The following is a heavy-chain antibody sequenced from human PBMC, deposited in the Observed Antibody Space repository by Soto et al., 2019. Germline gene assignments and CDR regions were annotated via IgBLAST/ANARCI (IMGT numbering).Heavy chain of an antibody. J-gene: IGHJ5*02. V-gene: IGHV4-31*03. CDR3: ARDKIVVVPAAMPGWFDP. Sequence: QVQLQESGPGLVKPSQTLSLTCTVSGGSISSGGYYWSWIRQHPGKGLEWIGYIYYSGSTYYNPSLKSRVTISVDTSKNQFSLKLSSVTAADTAVYYCARDKIVVVPAAMPGWFDPWGQGTLVTVSS. CDR2: IYYSGST. D-gene: IGHD2-2*01. CDR1: GGSISSGGYY.